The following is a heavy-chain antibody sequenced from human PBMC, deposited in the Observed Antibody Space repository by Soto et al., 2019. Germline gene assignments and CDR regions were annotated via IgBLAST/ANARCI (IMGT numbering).Heavy chain of an antibody. CDR2: INHSGST. CDR1: GGSFSGYY. D-gene: IGHD3-22*01. CDR3: STRAYDTNGYYRFDP. V-gene: IGHV4-34*01. J-gene: IGHJ5*01. Sequence: SETLSLTCAVYGGSFSGYYLSWIRQPPGKVLEWIGEINHSGSTNYNPSLKSRVTISVDTSKNQFSLKLSSVTAADTAVYYCSTRAYDTNGYYRFDPWGQGTLVTVS.